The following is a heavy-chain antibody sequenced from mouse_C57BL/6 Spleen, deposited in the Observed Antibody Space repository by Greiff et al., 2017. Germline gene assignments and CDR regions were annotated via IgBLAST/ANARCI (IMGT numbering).Heavy chain of an antibody. CDR2: IYPGDGDT. J-gene: IGHJ3*01. CDR3: ARDWDRFAY. CDR1: GYAFSSSW. D-gene: IGHD4-1*01. V-gene: IGHV1-82*01. Sequence: VQLQQSGPELVKPGASVKISCKASGYAFSSSWMNWVKQRPGKGLEWIGRIYPGDGDTNYNGKFKGKATLTADKSSSTAYMQLSSLTSEDSAVYFCARDWDRFAYGGQGALVTVSA.